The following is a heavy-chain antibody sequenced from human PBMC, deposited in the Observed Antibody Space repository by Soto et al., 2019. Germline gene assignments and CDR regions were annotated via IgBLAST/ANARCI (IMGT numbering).Heavy chain of an antibody. D-gene: IGHD2-2*02. J-gene: IGHJ6*02. CDR2: IYYSGST. CDR1: GGSISSYY. V-gene: IGHV4-59*01. Sequence: SETLSLTCTVSGGSISSYYWSWIRQPPGKGLEWIGYIYYSGSTNYNPSLKSRVTISVDTSKNQFSLKLSSVTAADTAVYYCASFILPAAISPLGYYGMDVWGQGTTVTVSS. CDR3: ASFILPAAISPLGYYGMDV.